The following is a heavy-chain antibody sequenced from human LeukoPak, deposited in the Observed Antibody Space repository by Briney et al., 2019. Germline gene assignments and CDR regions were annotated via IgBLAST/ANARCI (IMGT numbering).Heavy chain of an antibody. CDR2: IYPGDSDT. CDR3: ARSYYDILTGYSYTNFDY. Sequence: GESLKISCKGSGYSFTSYWIGWVRQMPGKGLEWMGIIYPGDSDTRYSPSFQGQVTISADKSISTAYLQWSSLKASDTAMYYCARSYYDILTGYSYTNFDYWGQGTPVTVSS. CDR1: GYSFTSYW. D-gene: IGHD3-9*01. J-gene: IGHJ4*02. V-gene: IGHV5-51*01.